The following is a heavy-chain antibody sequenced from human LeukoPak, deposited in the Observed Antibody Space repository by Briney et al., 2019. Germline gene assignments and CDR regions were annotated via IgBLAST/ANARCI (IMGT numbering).Heavy chain of an antibody. V-gene: IGHV3-74*01. Sequence: GGSLRLSCAASGFTFSSYWMHWVRHAPGKGLVWVSRINSDGSSTSYADSVKGRFTISRGNAKNTLSLQMNRLRADDTAVYYCARGYSGTYRIDYWGQGTLVTVSS. CDR3: ARGYSGTYRIDY. CDR1: GFTFSSYW. CDR2: INSDGSST. J-gene: IGHJ4*02. D-gene: IGHD1-26*01.